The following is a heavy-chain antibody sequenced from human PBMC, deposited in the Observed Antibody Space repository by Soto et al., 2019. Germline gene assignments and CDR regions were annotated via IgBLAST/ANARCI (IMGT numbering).Heavy chain of an antibody. CDR1: GFTFSSYG. CDR3: ARDSPASGNAFDS. Sequence: GGSLRLSCAASGFTFSSYGMHWVRQAPGKGLEWVAVIWYDGSNKYYADSVKGRFTISRDNSKNTLYLQMNSLRAEDTAVYYCARDSPASGNAFDSWAQGTMVTVSS. V-gene: IGHV3-33*01. J-gene: IGHJ3*02. CDR2: IWYDGSNK.